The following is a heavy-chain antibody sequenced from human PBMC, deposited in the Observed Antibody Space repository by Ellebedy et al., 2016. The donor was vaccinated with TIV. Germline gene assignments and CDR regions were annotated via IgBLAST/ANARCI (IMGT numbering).Heavy chain of an antibody. J-gene: IGHJ4*02. V-gene: IGHV3-48*02. D-gene: IGHD6-19*01. Sequence: GESLKISXAASGFTFSSYSMNWVRQAPGKGLEWVSYISSSSTIYYADSVKGRFTIFRDNAKNSLYLQMNSLRDEDTAVYYCARVEGYSSGWYAYWGQGTLVTVSS. CDR1: GFTFSSYS. CDR3: ARVEGYSSGWYAY. CDR2: ISSSSTI.